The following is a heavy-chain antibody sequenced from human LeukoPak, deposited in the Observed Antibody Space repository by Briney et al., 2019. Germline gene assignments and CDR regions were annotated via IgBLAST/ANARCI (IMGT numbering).Heavy chain of an antibody. D-gene: IGHD1-26*01. CDR1: GFTVSSNY. V-gene: IGHV3-7*03. CDR3: ARVSGNYYRWFDS. Sequence: GGSLRLSCAASGFTVSSNYMSWVRQAPGKGLEWVANIKQDGSEKYYVDSVKGRFTISRDNAKNSLYLQMNSLRAEDTAVYYCARVSGNYYRWFDSWGQETLVTVSS. CDR2: IKQDGSEK. J-gene: IGHJ5*01.